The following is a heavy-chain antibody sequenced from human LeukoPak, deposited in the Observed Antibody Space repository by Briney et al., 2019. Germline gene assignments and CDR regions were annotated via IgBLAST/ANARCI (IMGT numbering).Heavy chain of an antibody. CDR3: ARDRCAVGWRIYYYMDV. CDR1: GFTFSSYG. Sequence: QSGGSLRLSCAASGFTFSSYGMHWVRQAPGKGLEWVAFIRYDGSNKYYADSVKGRFTISRDNSKNTLYLQMNSLRAEDTAVYYCARDRCAVGWRIYYYMDVWGKGTTVTVSS. D-gene: IGHD6-19*01. J-gene: IGHJ6*03. CDR2: IRYDGSNK. V-gene: IGHV3-30*02.